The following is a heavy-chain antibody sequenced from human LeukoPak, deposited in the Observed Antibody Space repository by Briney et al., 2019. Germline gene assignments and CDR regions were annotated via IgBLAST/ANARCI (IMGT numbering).Heavy chain of an antibody. Sequence: PSETLSLTCAVYGGSFSGYYWSWIRHPPGKGLEWIGEINHSGSTNYNPSLKSRVTISVDTSKNQFSLKLSSVTAADTAVYYCARTSMVRGVLYYYYMDVWGKGTTVTVSS. D-gene: IGHD3-10*01. CDR2: INHSGST. J-gene: IGHJ6*03. V-gene: IGHV4-34*01. CDR3: ARTSMVRGVLYYYYMDV. CDR1: GGSFSGYY.